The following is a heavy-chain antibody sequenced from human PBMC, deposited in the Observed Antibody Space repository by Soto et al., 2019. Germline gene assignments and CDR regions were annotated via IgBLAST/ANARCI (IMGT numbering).Heavy chain of an antibody. Sequence: QVQLVQSGAEAKKPGASVRVSCEASGYTFTSYGISWVRQAPGQGLEWMGWISVYSGSTNYAQKLQGRVTMTTDRSTRAVYMELRSLRSDDTAVYYCARDSWGLAVPDYHYYAMDVWGQGTTVTVS. CDR3: ARDSWGLAVPDYHYYAMDV. J-gene: IGHJ6*02. CDR1: GYTFTSYG. V-gene: IGHV1-18*04. D-gene: IGHD6-19*01. CDR2: ISVYSGST.